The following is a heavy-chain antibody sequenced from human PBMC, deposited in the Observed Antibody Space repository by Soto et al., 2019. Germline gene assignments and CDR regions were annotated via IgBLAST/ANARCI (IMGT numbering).Heavy chain of an antibody. CDR2: NSWNSGSI. CDR1: GFTFDDYA. J-gene: IGHJ6*03. CDR3: AKDKKVKVAAGTGDYYYYYMDV. D-gene: IGHD6-13*01. V-gene: IGHV3-9*01. Sequence: EVQLVESGGGLVQPGRSLSLSCAASGFTFDDYAMHWVRQAPGKGLEWVSGNSWNSGSIGYADSVKGRFTISRDNAKNSLYLQMNSLRAEDTDLYYCAKDKKVKVAAGTGDYYYYYMDVWGKGTTVTVSS.